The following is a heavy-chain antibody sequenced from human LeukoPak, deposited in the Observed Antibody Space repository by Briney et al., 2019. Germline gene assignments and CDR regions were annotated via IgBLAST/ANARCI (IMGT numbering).Heavy chain of an antibody. CDR1: GFTFDDYG. J-gene: IGHJ6*03. V-gene: IGHV3-20*04. CDR3: ARDFPSSITIFGVASYYMDV. CDR2: INWNGGST. Sequence: GGSLGLSCAASGFTFDDYGMSWVRQAPGKGLEWVSGINWNGGSTGYADSVKGRFTISRDNAKNSLYLQMNSLRAEDTALYYCARDFPSSITIFGVASYYMDVWGKGTTVTVSS. D-gene: IGHD3-3*01.